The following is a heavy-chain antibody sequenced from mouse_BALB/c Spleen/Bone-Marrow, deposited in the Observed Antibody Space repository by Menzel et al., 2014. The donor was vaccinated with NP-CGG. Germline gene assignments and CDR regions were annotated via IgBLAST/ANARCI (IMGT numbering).Heavy chain of an antibody. V-gene: IGHV1-67*01. CDR1: GYTFTDYA. CDR3: ARGIYWDSTWFAY. D-gene: IGHD4-1*01. J-gene: IGHJ3*01. Sequence: VQVVESGPELVRPGASVKISCKGSGYTFTDYAMHWVKQSHAKGLEWIGVISTYSGNTNYNQKFKGKATMTADTSSSTAYMEHASLTSEDSGIFWCARGIYWDSTWFAYWGQGTLGAVSA. CDR2: ISTYSGNT.